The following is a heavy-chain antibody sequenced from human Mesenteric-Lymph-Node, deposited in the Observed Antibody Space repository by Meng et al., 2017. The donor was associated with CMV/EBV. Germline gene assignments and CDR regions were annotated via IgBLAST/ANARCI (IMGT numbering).Heavy chain of an antibody. CDR1: VSSNSAA. V-gene: IGHV6-1*01. CDR2: TYYRSKWYN. Sequence: VSSNSAAWNWIRQSPSRGLEWLGRTYYRSKWYNDYAVSVKSRITINPDTSRNQFSLQLNSVTPEDTAVYYCASGTSRFGAEGVFDYWGQGSLVTVSS. D-gene: IGHD3-10*01. CDR3: ASGTSRFGAEGVFDY. J-gene: IGHJ4*02.